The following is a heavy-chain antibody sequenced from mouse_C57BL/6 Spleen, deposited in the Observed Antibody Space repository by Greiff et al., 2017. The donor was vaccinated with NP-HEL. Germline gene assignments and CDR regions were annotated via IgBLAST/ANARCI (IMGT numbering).Heavy chain of an antibody. V-gene: IGHV1-81*01. CDR3: AGEESAIVENYFDY. CDR2: IYPRSGTT. Sequence: VQLQQSGAELARPGASVKLSCKASGYTFTSYGISWVKQRTGQGLEWIGEIYPRSGTTYYNEKFKGKATLTVDKSSSTAYMELRSLTSEDSAVYFCAGEESAIVENYFDYWGQGTTLTVSS. CDR1: GYTFTSYG. J-gene: IGHJ2*01. D-gene: IGHD1-1*01.